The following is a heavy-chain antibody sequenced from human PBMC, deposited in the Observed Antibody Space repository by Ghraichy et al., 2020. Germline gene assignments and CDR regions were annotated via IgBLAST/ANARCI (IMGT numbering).Heavy chain of an antibody. D-gene: IGHD6-13*01. V-gene: IGHV6-1*01. CDR3: ARDWGGDSSWYFDY. CDR1: GDSVSSNSAA. J-gene: IGHJ4*02. Sequence: SCAISGDSVSSNSAAWNWIRQSPSRGLEWLGRTYYRSKWYNDYAVSVKSQITINPDTSKNQFSLQLNSVTPEDTAVYYCARDWGGDSSWYFDYWGQGTLVTVSS. CDR2: TYYRSKWYN.